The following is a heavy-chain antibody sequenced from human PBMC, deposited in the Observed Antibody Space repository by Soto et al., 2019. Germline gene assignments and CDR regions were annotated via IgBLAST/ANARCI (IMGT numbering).Heavy chain of an antibody. J-gene: IGHJ4*02. D-gene: IGHD1-1*01. CDR2: INHSGST. CDR3: ARGHTTTGTGY. Sequence: KPSETLSLTCAVYGGSFSGYYWSWIRQPPGKGLEWIGEINHSGSTNYNPSLKSRVTISVDTSKNQFSLKLSSVTAADTAVYYCARGHTTTGTGYWGQGTLVTVSS. CDR1: GGSFSGYY. V-gene: IGHV4-34*01.